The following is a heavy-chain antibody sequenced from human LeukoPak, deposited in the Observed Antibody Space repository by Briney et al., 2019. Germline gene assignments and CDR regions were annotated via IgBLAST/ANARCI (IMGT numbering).Heavy chain of an antibody. J-gene: IGHJ4*02. V-gene: IGHV3-48*04. D-gene: IGHD3-22*01. CDR1: GFTFSSYG. CDR2: ISSSGSTI. CDR3: ARDTPSYDSSGYYESY. Sequence: PGRSLRLSCAASGFTFSSYGMHWVRQAPGKGLEWVSYISSSGSTIYYADSVKGRFTISRDNAKNSLYLQMNSLRAEDTAVYYCARDTPSYDSSGYYESYWGQGTLVTVSS.